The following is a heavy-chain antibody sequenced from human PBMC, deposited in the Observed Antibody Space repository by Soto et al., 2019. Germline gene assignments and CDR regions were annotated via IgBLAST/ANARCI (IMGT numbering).Heavy chain of an antibody. CDR3: TKPPPRAVTPADS. J-gene: IGHJ4*02. CDR2: IKEDGSEK. D-gene: IGHD4-17*01. CDR1: GFTFSAYW. V-gene: IGHV3-7*01. Sequence: EVQLVESGGSLVQPGGSLRLSCAASGFTFSAYWMNWVRQAPGKGLEWVANIKEDGSEKQYVDSVKGRFTISRDNTKNLVYLQLNSLGVEDPAMYYWTKPPPRAVTPADSWGQGTLVTVSS.